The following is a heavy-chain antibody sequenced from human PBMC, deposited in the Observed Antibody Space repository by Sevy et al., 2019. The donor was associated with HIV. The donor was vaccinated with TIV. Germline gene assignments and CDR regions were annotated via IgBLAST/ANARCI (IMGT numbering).Heavy chain of an antibody. J-gene: IGHJ6*02. Sequence: GGSLRLSCAASGFTFSSYWMHWVRQAPGKGLVWVSRINSDGSSTRYSDSVKGRFTISRDNAKNTLYLQMNSLRAEDTAVYYCAKSDDSSGNYYYYGLDVWGQGTTVTVSS. CDR1: GFTFSSYW. D-gene: IGHD3-22*01. CDR3: AKSDDSSGNYYYYGLDV. CDR2: INSDGSST. V-gene: IGHV3-74*01.